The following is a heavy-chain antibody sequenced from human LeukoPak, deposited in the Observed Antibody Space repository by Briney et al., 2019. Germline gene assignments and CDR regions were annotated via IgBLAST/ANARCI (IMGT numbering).Heavy chain of an antibody. D-gene: IGHD2-8*02. CDR2: TSTDGYST. J-gene: IGHJ4*02. V-gene: IGHV3-74*01. CDR1: GFTFSDHW. CDR3: ARGREGLVHFGY. Sequence: QPGGSLRLSCAASGFTFSDHWIHWVRQAPGKGLVWVSRTSTDGYSTTYADSVKGRFTISRDNAKNTLYLQMDSLTVEDTAVYYCARGREGLVHFGYWGQGTLVTVSS.